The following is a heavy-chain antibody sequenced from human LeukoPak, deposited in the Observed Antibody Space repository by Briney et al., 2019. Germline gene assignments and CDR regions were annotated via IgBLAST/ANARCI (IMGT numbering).Heavy chain of an antibody. CDR1: GFTFSSYW. D-gene: IGHD2-15*01. CDR2: IKQDGSEK. Sequence: PGGSLRLSCAASGFTFSSYWMSWVRQAPGKGLEWVANIKQDGSEKYYVDSVKGRFTISRDNAKNSLYLQMNSLSAEDTAVYYCATSEDGYYYYMDVWGKGTTVTVSS. CDR3: ATSEDGYYYYMDV. J-gene: IGHJ6*03. V-gene: IGHV3-7*01.